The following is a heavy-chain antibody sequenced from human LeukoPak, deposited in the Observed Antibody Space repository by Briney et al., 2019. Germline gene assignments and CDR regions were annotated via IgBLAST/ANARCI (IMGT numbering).Heavy chain of an antibody. V-gene: IGHV3-30*02. Sequence: PGGSLRLSCAASGFTFSSYWMSWVRQAPGKGLEWVAFIRYDGSNKYYADSVKGRFTISRDNSKNTLYLQMNSLRAEDTAVYYCAKDGGGLGYCSSTSCRTGGYWGQGTLVTVSS. J-gene: IGHJ4*02. CDR1: GFTFSSYW. CDR3: AKDGGGLGYCSSTSCRTGGY. D-gene: IGHD2-2*01. CDR2: IRYDGSNK.